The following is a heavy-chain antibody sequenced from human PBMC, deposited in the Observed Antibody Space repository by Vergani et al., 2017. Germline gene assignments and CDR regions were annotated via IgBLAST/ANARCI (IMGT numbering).Heavy chain of an antibody. D-gene: IGHD3-9*01. CDR3: ARGDYGILTGYRY. CDR2: INPSGGHT. V-gene: IGHV1-46*03. CDR1: GYSFINYG. Sequence: VQSGDEVKKPGASVKVSCKTSGYSFINYGISWVRQAPGQGLEWMGIINPSGGHTNYAQKFQGRVTMTRDTSTSTVYMELSSLRSEDTAIYYCARGDYGILTGYRYWGQGTLVTVS. J-gene: IGHJ4*02.